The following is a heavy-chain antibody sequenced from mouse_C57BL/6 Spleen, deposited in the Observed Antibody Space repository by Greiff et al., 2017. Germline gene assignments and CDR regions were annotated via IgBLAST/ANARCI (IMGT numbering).Heavy chain of an antibody. CDR2: IDPSDSYT. V-gene: IGHV1-59*01. CDR1: GYTFTSYW. CDR3: ARRANWDGFDY. D-gene: IGHD4-1*01. J-gene: IGHJ2*01. Sequence: QVQLQQPGAELVRPGTSVKLSCKASGYTFTSYWMHWVKQRPGQGLEWIGVIDPSDSYTNYNQKFKGKATLTVDTSSSTAYMQLSSLTSEGSAVYYCARRANWDGFDYWGQGTTLTVSA.